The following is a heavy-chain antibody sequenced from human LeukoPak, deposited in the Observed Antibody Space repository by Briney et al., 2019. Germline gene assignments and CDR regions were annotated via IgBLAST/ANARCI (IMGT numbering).Heavy chain of an antibody. J-gene: IGHJ4*02. Sequence: GGSLRLSCAASGFTFSSYSMNWVRQAPGKGLEWVSSISSSSSYIYYADSVKGRFTISRDNVKNSLYLQMNSLRAEDTAVYYCASLLEDSSSWYLGYWGQGTLVTVSA. V-gene: IGHV3-21*01. CDR2: ISSSSSYI. CDR1: GFTFSSYS. D-gene: IGHD6-13*01. CDR3: ASLLEDSSSWYLGY.